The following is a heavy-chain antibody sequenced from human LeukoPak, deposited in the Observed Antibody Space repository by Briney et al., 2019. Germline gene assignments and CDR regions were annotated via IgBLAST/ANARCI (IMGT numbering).Heavy chain of an antibody. CDR2: IYTSGST. Sequence: SETLSLTCTVSGGSISSYYWSWIRQPAGKGLEWIGRIYTSGSTNYNPSLKSRVIMSVDTSKNQFSLKLSSVTAADTAVYYCARAGRGYSYGYYWFDPWGQGTLVTVSS. J-gene: IGHJ5*02. CDR1: GGSISSYY. CDR3: ARAGRGYSYGYYWFDP. D-gene: IGHD5-18*01. V-gene: IGHV4-4*07.